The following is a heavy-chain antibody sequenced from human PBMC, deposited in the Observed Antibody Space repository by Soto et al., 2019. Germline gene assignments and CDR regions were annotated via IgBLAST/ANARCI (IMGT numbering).Heavy chain of an antibody. Sequence: LRLSCAASGFTFSSYGMHWVRQAPGRGLEWVAVIWYDGSNKYYADSVKGRFTISRDNSKNTLYLQMNSLRAEDTAVYYCARDEGYPNWFDPWGQGTLVTVSS. J-gene: IGHJ5*02. CDR3: ARDEGYPNWFDP. V-gene: IGHV3-33*01. D-gene: IGHD5-18*01. CDR1: GFTFSSYG. CDR2: IWYDGSNK.